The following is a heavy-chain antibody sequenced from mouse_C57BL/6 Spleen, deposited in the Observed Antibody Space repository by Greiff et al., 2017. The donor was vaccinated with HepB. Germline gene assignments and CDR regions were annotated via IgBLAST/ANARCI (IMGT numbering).Heavy chain of an antibody. Sequence: EVQGVESGEGLVKPGGSLKLSCAASGFTFSSYAMSWVRQTPEKRLEWVAYISSGGDYIYYADTVKGRFTISRDNARNTLYLQMSSLKSEDTAMYYCTRTTVEFPYYFDYWGQGTTLTVSS. J-gene: IGHJ2*01. CDR3: TRTTVEFPYYFDY. V-gene: IGHV5-9-1*02. CDR2: ISSGGDYI. D-gene: IGHD1-1*01. CDR1: GFTFSSYA.